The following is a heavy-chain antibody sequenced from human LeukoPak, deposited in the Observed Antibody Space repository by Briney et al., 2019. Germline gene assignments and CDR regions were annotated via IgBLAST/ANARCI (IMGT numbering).Heavy chain of an antibody. CDR1: GVTFSSYA. D-gene: IGHD3-16*02. V-gene: IGHV3-23*01. J-gene: IGHJ4*02. CDR2: ISGSGGST. CDR3: AKGNRGYDYVWGSYRYTVPLFDY. Sequence: GGSLRLSCAASGVTFSSYAMSWVRQAPGEGLEWVSAISGSGGSTYYADSVKGRFTISRDNSKNTLYLQMNSLRAEDTAVYYCAKGNRGYDYVWGSYRYTVPLFDYWGQGTLVTVSS.